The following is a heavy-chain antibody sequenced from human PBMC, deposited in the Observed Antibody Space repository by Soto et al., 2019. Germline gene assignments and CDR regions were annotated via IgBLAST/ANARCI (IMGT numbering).Heavy chain of an antibody. D-gene: IGHD4-17*01. CDR2: ISGSGGST. J-gene: IGHJ6*02. CDR3: AKDRDYLYPYYYGMDV. V-gene: IGHV3-23*01. CDR1: GFTFSSYA. Sequence: GGSLRLSCAASGFTFSSYAMSWVRQAPGKGLEWVSAISGSGGSTYYADSVKGRFTIPRDNSKNTLYLQMNSLRAEDTAVYYCAKDRDYLYPYYYGMDVWGQGTTVTVSS.